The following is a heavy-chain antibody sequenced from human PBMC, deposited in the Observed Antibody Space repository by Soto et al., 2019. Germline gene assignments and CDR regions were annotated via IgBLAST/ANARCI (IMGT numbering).Heavy chain of an antibody. J-gene: IGHJ4*02. CDR2: INHSGST. Sequence: QVQLQQWGAGLLKPSETLSLTCAVYGGSFSGYYWSWIRQPPGKGLDWIGEINHSGSTNYNPSLKSRVTISVDTSKNQFSLKLSSVTAADTAVYYCAREKPYSSSWYHDYWGQGTLVTVSS. CDR3: AREKPYSSSWYHDY. D-gene: IGHD6-13*01. CDR1: GGSFSGYY. V-gene: IGHV4-34*01.